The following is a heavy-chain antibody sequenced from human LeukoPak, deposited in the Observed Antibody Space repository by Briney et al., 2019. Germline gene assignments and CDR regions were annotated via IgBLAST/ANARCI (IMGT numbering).Heavy chain of an antibody. V-gene: IGHV4-39*01. Sequence: PSETLSLTCTVSGGSISSSSYYWGGMRQPPGKGLEGSGSIYYSGSTYYNPSLRSRVTISVDTSKKLFSLKLSSVTAADTAVYYCARGGIAARLTYYWGQGTLVTVSS. CDR1: GGSISSSSYY. J-gene: IGHJ4*02. CDR3: ARGGIAARLTYY. D-gene: IGHD6-6*01. CDR2: IYYSGST.